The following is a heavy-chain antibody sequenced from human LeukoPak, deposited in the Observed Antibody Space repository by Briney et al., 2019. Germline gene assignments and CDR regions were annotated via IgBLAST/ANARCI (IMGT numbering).Heavy chain of an antibody. V-gene: IGHV4-59*01. D-gene: IGHD4-23*01. Sequence: SETLSLTCTVSGGSISSYYWSWIRQSPGKGLECIGYIYYSGSTNYNPSLKSRVTISVDTSKNQFSLKLSSVTAADTAVYYCARDRMTTVVDLGTKTYYYYYYMDVWGKGTTVTVSS. CDR1: GGSISSYY. CDR2: IYYSGST. J-gene: IGHJ6*03. CDR3: ARDRMTTVVDLGTKTYYYYYYMDV.